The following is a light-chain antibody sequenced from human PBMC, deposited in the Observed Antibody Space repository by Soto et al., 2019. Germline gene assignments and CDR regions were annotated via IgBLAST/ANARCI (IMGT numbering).Light chain of an antibody. Sequence: IVMTQSPDSLAVSLGESATINCKSSQSLLSSFSNENFFAWFQVKPGQPPKMLIYRASHRRSGVPDRFSGSGSGKDFTLTISSLQAEDVAVYYCNQYLTAHKAFGHGSKVEIX. CDR2: RAS. J-gene: IGKJ1*01. CDR1: QSLLSSFSNENF. CDR3: NQYLTAHKA. V-gene: IGKV4-1*01.